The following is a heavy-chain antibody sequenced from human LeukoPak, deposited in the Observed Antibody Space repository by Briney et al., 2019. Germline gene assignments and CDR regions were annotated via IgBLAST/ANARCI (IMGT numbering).Heavy chain of an antibody. CDR1: GFSISHHW. D-gene: IGHD2-8*01. CDR3: AREDAVSSPGFDS. CDR2: IRGDGNDL. Sequence: GGSLRLSCVGSGFSISHHWINWVRQAPGTGLEWVANIRGDGNDLYYADSVKDRFTVSRDNLKNSVFLQMNSLRVEDTAVYYCAREDAVSSPGFDSWGQGTLVTVSS. J-gene: IGHJ5*01. V-gene: IGHV3-7*01.